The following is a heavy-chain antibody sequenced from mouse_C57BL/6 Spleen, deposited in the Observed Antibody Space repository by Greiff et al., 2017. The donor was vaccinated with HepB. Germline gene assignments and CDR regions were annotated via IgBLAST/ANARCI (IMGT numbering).Heavy chain of an antibody. Sequence: QVQLQQPGAELVRPGSSVKLSCKASGYTFTSYWMHWVKQRPIQGLEWIGNIDPSDSETHYNQKFKDKATLTVDKSSSTAYMQLSSLTSEDSAVYYCARNPFSTTVVAFDYWGQGTTLTVSS. CDR1: GYTFTSYW. J-gene: IGHJ2*01. CDR3: ARNPFSTTVVAFDY. V-gene: IGHV1-52*01. CDR2: IDPSDSET. D-gene: IGHD1-1*01.